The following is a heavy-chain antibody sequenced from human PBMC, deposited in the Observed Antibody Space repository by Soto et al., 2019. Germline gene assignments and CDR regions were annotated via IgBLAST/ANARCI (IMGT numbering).Heavy chain of an antibody. CDR2: IYNGGGT. V-gene: IGHV3-53*02. Sequence: EVQLVETGGGLIQPGGSLRLSCAASGFTVSGNYMSWVRQAPGKGLEWVSVIYNGGGTYYADSVKGRFTISRDNSKNTLYLQMNSRRAEDTGVYYCASARGSSYDYWGQGTLVTVSS. D-gene: IGHD6-6*01. CDR1: GFTVSGNY. CDR3: ASARGSSYDY. J-gene: IGHJ4*02.